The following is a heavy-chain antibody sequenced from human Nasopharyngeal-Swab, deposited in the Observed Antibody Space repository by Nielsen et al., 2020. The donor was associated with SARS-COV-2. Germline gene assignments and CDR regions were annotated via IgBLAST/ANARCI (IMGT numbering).Heavy chain of an antibody. Sequence: SETLSLTCTVSGGSISSGDYYWSWIRQPPGKGLEWFGYIYYSGSTYYNPSLKSRVTISVDTSQHQFSLKLSSVTAADTAVYYCARETPSWYDYVLGSYRSIDYWGQGTLVTVSS. D-gene: IGHD3-16*02. CDR1: GGSISSGDYY. V-gene: IGHV4-30-4*01. J-gene: IGHJ4*02. CDR2: IYYSGST. CDR3: ARETPSWYDYVLGSYRSIDY.